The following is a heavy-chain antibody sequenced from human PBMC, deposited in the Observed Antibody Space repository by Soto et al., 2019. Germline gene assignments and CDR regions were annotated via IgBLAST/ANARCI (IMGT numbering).Heavy chain of an antibody. CDR2: ISYDGSNK. V-gene: IGHV3-30-3*01. CDR1: GFTFSSYA. Sequence: QVQLVESGGGVVQPGRSLRLSCAASGFTFSSYAMHWVRQAPGKGLEWVAVISYDGSNKYYADSVKGRFTISRDNSKNTLYLQMNSLRAEDTAVYYCARGGQYYDILTGYYRSHFDYWGQGTLVTVSS. J-gene: IGHJ4*02. CDR3: ARGGQYYDILTGYYRSHFDY. D-gene: IGHD3-9*01.